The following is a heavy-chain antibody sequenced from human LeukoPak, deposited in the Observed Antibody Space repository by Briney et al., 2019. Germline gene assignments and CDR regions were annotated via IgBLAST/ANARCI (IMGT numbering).Heavy chain of an antibody. CDR2: IYYSGST. V-gene: IGHV4-39*07. CDR1: GGSISSSSYY. Sequence: SETLSLTCTVSGGSISSSSYYWGWIRQPPGKGLEWIGSIYYSGSTYYNPSLKSRVTISVDTSKNQFSLKLSSVTAADTAVYYCARGRPSFGPWGQGTLVTVSS. CDR3: ARGRPSFGP. J-gene: IGHJ5*02.